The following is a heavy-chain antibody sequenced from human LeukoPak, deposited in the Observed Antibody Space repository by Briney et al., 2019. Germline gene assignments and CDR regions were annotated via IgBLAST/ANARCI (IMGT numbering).Heavy chain of an antibody. CDR1: GFAFSSYW. J-gene: IGHJ4*02. Sequence: GESLRLSCGVSGFAFSSYWMSWVRQAPGKGLEWVANIKRDGSEIYYVDSVKGRFTISRDNAKNSLFLQMNSLRAEDTAVYYCARDSTDEVGYCSGGSCYPDYWGQGTLVTVSS. D-gene: IGHD2-15*01. CDR2: IKRDGSEI. CDR3: ARDSTDEVGYCSGGSCYPDY. V-gene: IGHV3-7*01.